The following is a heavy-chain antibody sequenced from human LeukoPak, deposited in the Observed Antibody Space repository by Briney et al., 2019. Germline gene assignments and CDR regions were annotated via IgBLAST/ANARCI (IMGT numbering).Heavy chain of an antibody. CDR2: INPNSGGT. V-gene: IGHV1-2*02. Sequence: ASVKVSRKASGYTFTGYYMHWVRQAPGQGLEWMGWINPNSGGTNYAQKFQGRVTMTRDTSISTAYMELSRLRSDDTAVYYCARGRFLEWLLTSDYGMDVWGQGTTVTVSS. J-gene: IGHJ6*02. CDR1: GYTFTGYY. D-gene: IGHD3-3*01. CDR3: ARGRFLEWLLTSDYGMDV.